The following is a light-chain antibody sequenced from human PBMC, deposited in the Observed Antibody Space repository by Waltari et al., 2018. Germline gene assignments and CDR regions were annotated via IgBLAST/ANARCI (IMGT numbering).Light chain of an antibody. J-gene: IGLJ3*02. CDR2: DVT. CDR3: SSYAGTYTGV. CDR1: SSDVGGYNY. Sequence: QSALTQPRSVSESPGQSVTISCTGTSSDVGGYNYIYWYQHHPGKAPKLIIYDVTKRPAGVPVRFSASKSGNTASLTISGLRAEDEADYYCSSYAGTYTGVFGGGTKLTVL. V-gene: IGLV2-11*01.